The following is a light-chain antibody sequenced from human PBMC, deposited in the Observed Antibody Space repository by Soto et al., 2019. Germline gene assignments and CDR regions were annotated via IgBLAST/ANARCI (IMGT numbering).Light chain of an antibody. J-gene: IGKJ1*01. Sequence: DIVMTQSPDSLAVPLGERATINCKSSQSVLYSSNNKNYLAWYQQKPGQPPKLLIYWASTRESGVPDRFSGSGSGTDFTLTISSRQAEDVAVYYCQQYYRPWTFGQGTKVEIK. CDR3: QQYYRPWT. CDR1: QSVLYSSNNKNY. V-gene: IGKV4-1*01. CDR2: WAS.